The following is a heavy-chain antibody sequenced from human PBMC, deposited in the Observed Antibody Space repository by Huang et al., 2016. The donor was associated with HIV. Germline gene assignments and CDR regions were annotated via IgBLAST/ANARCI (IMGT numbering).Heavy chain of an antibody. D-gene: IGHD6-19*01. J-gene: IGHJ1*01. CDR3: ALKGDSSGWEYFRH. V-gene: IGHV3-33*08. CDR2: IWYDGSNK. CDR1: GFTFSRYG. Sequence: QVQLVESGGGVVQPGRSLRLSCAASGFTFSRYGMHWVRQAPCKGLEWVAVIWYDGSNKYYADSVKGRFTISRDNSKNTLYLQMNSLKTEDTAVYYCALKGDSSGWEYFRHWGQGTLVTVSS.